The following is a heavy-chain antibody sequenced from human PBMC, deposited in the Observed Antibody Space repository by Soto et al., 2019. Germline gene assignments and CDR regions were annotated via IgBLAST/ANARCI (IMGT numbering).Heavy chain of an antibody. D-gene: IGHD3-9*01. CDR2: ISSSSSSI. Sequence: GGSLRLSCAASGFTFSSYSMNWVRQAPGKGLECVSFISSSSSSIHYADSVQGRYTISRDDAKNSLFLQISSLTVEDTAVYYCAKGAGSGAWLIDYWGRGTLVTVSS. CDR1: GFTFSSYS. J-gene: IGHJ4*02. V-gene: IGHV3-48*01. CDR3: AKGAGSGAWLIDY.